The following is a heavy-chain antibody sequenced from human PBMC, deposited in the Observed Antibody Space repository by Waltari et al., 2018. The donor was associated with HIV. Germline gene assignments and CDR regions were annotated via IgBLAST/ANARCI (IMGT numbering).Heavy chain of an antibody. CDR1: GFSVSNHS. V-gene: IGHV3-74*01. CDR3: ARASHYIEFSTFDGDYYFDV. CDR2: LNSDGSSR. Sequence: VQLVESGGGSIKTGGSLRLSCTASGFSVSNHSLDWVRQGPGKGLVWVARLNSDGSSRNYADAVKGRFVISRDNARNTVYLQLNSLRVEDTAMYFCARASHYIEFSTFDGDYYFDVWGRGTRVAVSS. J-gene: IGHJ4*02. D-gene: IGHD2-15*01.